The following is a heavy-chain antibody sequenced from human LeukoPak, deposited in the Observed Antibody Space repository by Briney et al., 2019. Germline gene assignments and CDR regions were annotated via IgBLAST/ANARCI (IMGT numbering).Heavy chain of an antibody. CDR1: GFTFSSYS. Sequence: GGSLRLSCAASGFTFSSYSMMWVRQAPGKGLEWVSYISSSGSTIYYADSVKGRFTISRDNTKNSLYLQMNSLRAEDTAVYYCARDLATSAFDIWGQGTMVTVSS. CDR2: ISSSGSTI. CDR3: ARDLATSAFDI. V-gene: IGHV3-48*04. D-gene: IGHD1-26*01. J-gene: IGHJ3*02.